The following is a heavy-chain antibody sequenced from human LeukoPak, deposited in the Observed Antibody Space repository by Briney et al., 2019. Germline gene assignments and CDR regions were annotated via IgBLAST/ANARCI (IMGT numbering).Heavy chain of an antibody. CDR1: GYTFTSYG. Sequence: ASVKVSCKASGYTFTSYGISWVRQAPGQGLEWMGWMSAYNGNTNYAQKLQGRVTMTTDTSTSTAYMELRSLRSDDTAVYYCARVPEWELLRPLDYWGQGTLVTVSS. CDR2: MSAYNGNT. D-gene: IGHD1-26*01. J-gene: IGHJ4*02. V-gene: IGHV1-18*01. CDR3: ARVPEWELLRPLDY.